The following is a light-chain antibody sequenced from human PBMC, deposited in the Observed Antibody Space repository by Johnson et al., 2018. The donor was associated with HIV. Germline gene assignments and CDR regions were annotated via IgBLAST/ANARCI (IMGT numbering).Light chain of an antibody. CDR3: GTCDSSLSAGGYV. CDR2: DNN. J-gene: IGLJ1*01. Sequence: QSVLTQPPSVSAAPGQKVTISCSGSSSNIGNNYVSWYQQLPGTAPKLLIYDNNKRPSGIPDRFSGSKSGTSATLGITGLQTGDEADYYCGTCDSSLSAGGYVFGTGTKVTVL. V-gene: IGLV1-51*01. CDR1: SSNIGNNY.